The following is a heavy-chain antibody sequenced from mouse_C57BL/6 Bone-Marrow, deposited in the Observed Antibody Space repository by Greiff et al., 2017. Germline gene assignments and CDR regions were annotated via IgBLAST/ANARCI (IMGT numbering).Heavy chain of an antibody. CDR3: ARQGDGYYVGY. J-gene: IGHJ2*01. CDR1: GFTFSSYG. D-gene: IGHD2-3*01. CDR2: ISSGGSYT. V-gene: IGHV5-6*01. Sequence: DVHLVESGGDLVKPGGSLKLSCAASGFTFSSYGMSWVRQTPDKRLEWVATISSGGSYTYYPDSVKGRFTISRDNAKNTLYLQMSSLKSEDTAMYYCARQGDGYYVGYWGQGTTLTVSS.